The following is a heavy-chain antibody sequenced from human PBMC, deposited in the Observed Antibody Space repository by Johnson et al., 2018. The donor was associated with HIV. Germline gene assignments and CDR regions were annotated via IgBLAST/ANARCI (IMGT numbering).Heavy chain of an antibody. V-gene: IGHV3-33*06. CDR2: IWYDGSNK. D-gene: IGHD3-3*01. Sequence: VQLVESGGGVVQPGKSLRLSCAASGFTFSGYAIHWVRQAPGKGLEWVAVIWYDGSNKYYADSVKGRFTIARDNSKNTIYLQMNSLGVEDTAVYYCAKPYYDFWSGYYEYNAFDIWGQGTLVTVSS. J-gene: IGHJ3*02. CDR1: GFTFSGYA. CDR3: AKPYYDFWSGYYEYNAFDI.